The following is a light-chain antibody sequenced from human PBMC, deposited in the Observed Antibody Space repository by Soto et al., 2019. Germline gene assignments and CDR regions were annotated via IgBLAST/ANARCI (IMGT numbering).Light chain of an antibody. V-gene: IGLV2-8*01. CDR2: EVS. Sequence: QSALTQPPSASGSPGQSVNISCTGSRSDVGNYNYVSWYQQHPGKAPKLMIYEVSKRPSGVPDRFSGSKSGNTAYLTVSGLQAEDEADYYCSSYAGSNHVIFGGGTKLTVL. CDR3: SSYAGSNHVI. J-gene: IGLJ2*01. CDR1: RSDVGNYNY.